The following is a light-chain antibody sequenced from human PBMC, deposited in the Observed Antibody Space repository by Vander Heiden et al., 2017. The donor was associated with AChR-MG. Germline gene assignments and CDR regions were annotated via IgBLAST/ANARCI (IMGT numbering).Light chain of an antibody. CDR1: QSVSSY. J-gene: IGKJ5*01. V-gene: IGKV3-11*01. CDR3: QQRSNGRIT. Sequence: EIVLTQSPATLSLSPGERATLSCRASQSVSSYLAWYQQKPGQAPRLLIYDASNRATGIPARFSGSGSGTDFTLTISSLEPEDFAVYYCQQRSNGRITFGQRTRLEIK. CDR2: DAS.